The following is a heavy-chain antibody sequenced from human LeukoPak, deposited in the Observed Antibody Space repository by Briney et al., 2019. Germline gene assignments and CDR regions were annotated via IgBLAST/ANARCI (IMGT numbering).Heavy chain of an antibody. D-gene: IGHD5-24*01. Sequence: SETLSLTCTVSGGSINNDYWSWIRQPPGNGLEWIGYMYYSGSTNYNPSLKSRVTISVDTSKNQFSLRLSSVTAADTAVYYCARDVGGGWLQSWGQGTLVTVPS. CDR2: MYYSGST. V-gene: IGHV4-59*01. CDR3: ARDVGGGWLQS. J-gene: IGHJ4*02. CDR1: GGSINNDY.